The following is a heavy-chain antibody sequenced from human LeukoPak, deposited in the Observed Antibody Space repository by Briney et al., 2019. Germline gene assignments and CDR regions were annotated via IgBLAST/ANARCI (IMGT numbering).Heavy chain of an antibody. CDR1: GFTFSSYE. J-gene: IGHJ4*02. CDR3: ARHSHSNYFDY. CDR2: INQDGSEK. D-gene: IGHD4-11*01. V-gene: IGHV3-7*01. Sequence: GGSLRLSCAASGFTFSSYEMNWVRQAPGKGLEWVANINQDGSEKYYVDSVKGRFTISRDNAKNSLYLQMNSLRAEDTAVYYCARHSHSNYFDYWGQGTLVTVSS.